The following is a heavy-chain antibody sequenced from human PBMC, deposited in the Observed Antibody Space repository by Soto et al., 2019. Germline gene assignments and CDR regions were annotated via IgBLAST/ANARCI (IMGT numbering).Heavy chain of an antibody. V-gene: IGHV1-3*01. D-gene: IGHD6-13*01. CDR2: INAGNGNT. CDR1: GYTFTSYA. Sequence: EASVKVSCKASGYTFTSYAMHWVRQAPGQRLEWMGWINAGNGNTKYSQKFQGRVTITRDTSASTAYMELSSLRSEDTAVYYCARVPLAAAGLNWFDPWGQGTLVTVSS. J-gene: IGHJ5*02. CDR3: ARVPLAAAGLNWFDP.